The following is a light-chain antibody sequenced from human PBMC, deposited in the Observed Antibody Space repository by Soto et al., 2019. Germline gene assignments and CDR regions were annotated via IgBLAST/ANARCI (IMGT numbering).Light chain of an antibody. CDR3: QQYGSSPLT. J-gene: IGKJ4*01. CDR2: GAS. Sequence: EIVLTQSPVTLSLSPGERATLSCRASQSFSSSYLAWYQQKPGQAPRLLIYGASSRATGIPDRFSGSGSGTDFTLTISRLEPEDFAVYYCQQYGSSPLTFGGGTKVDIK. V-gene: IGKV3-20*01. CDR1: QSFSSSY.